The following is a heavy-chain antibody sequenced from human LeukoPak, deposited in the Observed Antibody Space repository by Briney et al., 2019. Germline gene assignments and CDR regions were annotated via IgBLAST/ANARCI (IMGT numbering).Heavy chain of an antibody. D-gene: IGHD3-10*01. V-gene: IGHV3-48*01. CDR2: ISGRSSTK. CDR3: ARVRLDSGTYSLYY. Sequence: QPGGSLRLSCAASGFTFSSYSMNWVRQAPGKGLEWVSYISGRSSTKYYADSVKGRFTISRDNAENSLYLQMNSLRVEATAVYYCARVRLDSGTYSLYYWGQGTLVTVSS. CDR1: GFTFSSYS. J-gene: IGHJ4*02.